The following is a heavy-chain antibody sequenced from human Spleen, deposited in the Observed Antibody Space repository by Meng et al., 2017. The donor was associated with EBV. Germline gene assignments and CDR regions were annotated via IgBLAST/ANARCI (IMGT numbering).Heavy chain of an antibody. J-gene: IGHJ4*02. CDR3: ARHTGDFDY. V-gene: IGHV4-39*01. D-gene: IGHD2-8*02. CDR2: ISSSGST. Sequence: QRQLPGPGPRTVGQSAPLSRTCGGAGAASSDSCAYWGWIRQSARKCLEWIETISSSGSTFYNPSRESRLTLTVDTTENPLVLKLTSVDTADTAMYYCARHTGDFDYWGQGALVTVSS. CDR1: GAASSDSCAY.